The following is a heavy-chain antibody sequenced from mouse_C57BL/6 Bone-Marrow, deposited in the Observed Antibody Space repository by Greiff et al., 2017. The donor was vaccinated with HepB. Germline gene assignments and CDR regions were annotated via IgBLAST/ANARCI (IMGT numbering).Heavy chain of an antibody. CDR1: GFNIKDDY. V-gene: IGHV14-4*01. CDR3: TIITTVVAFDY. D-gene: IGHD1-1*01. CDR2: IDPENGDT. Sequence: EVQRVESGAELVRPGASVKLSCTASGFNIKDDYMHWVKQRPEQGLEWIGWIDPENGDTEYASKFQGKATITADTSSNTAYLQLSSLTSEDTAVYYCTIITTVVAFDYWGQGTTLTVSS. J-gene: IGHJ2*01.